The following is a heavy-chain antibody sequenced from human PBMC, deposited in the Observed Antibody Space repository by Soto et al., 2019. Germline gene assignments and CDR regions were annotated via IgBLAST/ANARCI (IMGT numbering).Heavy chain of an antibody. CDR3: ASAGTIVVTQGGDNAADAFDM. CDR2: IYHSGST. J-gene: IGHJ3*02. D-gene: IGHD2-21*01. CDR1: GGSISSGGYS. Sequence: SETLSLTCAVSGGSISSGGYSWSWIRQPPGKGLEWIGYIYHSGSTYYNPSLKMRVTISVDRSKNQLSLKLSSVTAADRAVYYCASAGTIVVTQGGDNAADAFDMWGQGTMVTVSS. V-gene: IGHV4-30-2*01.